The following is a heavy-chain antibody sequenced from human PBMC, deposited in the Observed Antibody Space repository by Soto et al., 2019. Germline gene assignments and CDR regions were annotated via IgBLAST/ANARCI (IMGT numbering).Heavy chain of an antibody. D-gene: IGHD2-8*01. CDR1: GYTFTRYG. Sequence: SVKVSCKASGYTFTRYGISWVRPAPGQGLEWMGWISGYNGDTNYAQKFQGRVSMTIDTSTTTAYMELRSLTSDDTAVYYCAKNGQPPYYYYGLDVWGQGTKVTVSS. V-gene: IGHV1-18*01. J-gene: IGHJ6*02. CDR3: AKNGQPPYYYYGLDV. CDR2: ISGYNGDT.